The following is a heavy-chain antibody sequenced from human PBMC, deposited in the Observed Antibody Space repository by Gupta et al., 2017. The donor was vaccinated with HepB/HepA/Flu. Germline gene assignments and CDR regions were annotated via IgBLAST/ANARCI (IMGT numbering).Heavy chain of an antibody. CDR2: ISYDGSNK. D-gene: IGHD2-2*01. J-gene: IGHJ3*02. Sequence: QVQLVESGGGVVQPGRSLRLSCAASGFTFSSYGMHWVRQAPGKGLEWVAVISYDGSNKYYADSVKGRFTISRDNSKNTLYLQMNSLRAEDTAVYYCAKVEYCSSTSCQGSAFDIWGQGTMVTVSS. V-gene: IGHV3-30*18. CDR1: GFTFSSYG. CDR3: AKVEYCSSTSCQGSAFDI.